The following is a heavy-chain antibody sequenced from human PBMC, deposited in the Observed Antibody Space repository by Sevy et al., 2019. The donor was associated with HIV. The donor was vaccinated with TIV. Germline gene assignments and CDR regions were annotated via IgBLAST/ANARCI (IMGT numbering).Heavy chain of an antibody. Sequence: ASVKVSCKASGYTFTSYGISWVRQAPGQGLEWMGWISAYNGNTNYAQKLQGRVTMTTDTSTSTAYMELRSLRSDDTAVYYCARAATVTSPMKYYYYYGMDFWGQGTTVTVSS. CDR3: ARAATVTSPMKYYYYYGMDF. CDR1: GYTFTSYG. D-gene: IGHD4-4*01. J-gene: IGHJ6*02. CDR2: ISAYNGNT. V-gene: IGHV1-18*01.